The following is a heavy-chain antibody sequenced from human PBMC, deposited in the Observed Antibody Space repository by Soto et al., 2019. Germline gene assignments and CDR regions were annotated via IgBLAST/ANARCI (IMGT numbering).Heavy chain of an antibody. CDR2: INHIGST. CDR1: GGSFSGYY. V-gene: IGHV4-34*01. Sequence: QVQLQQWGAGLLKPSETLSLTCAVYGGSFSGYYWSWIRQPPGKGLEWIGEINHIGSTNYNPSLKSRVIVPVDTSKNQFSLKLSSVTAADTAVYYCASWNRESTVPTPKTNDYWGQGTLVTVSS. J-gene: IGHJ4*02. CDR3: ASWNRESTVPTPKTNDY. D-gene: IGHD4-17*01.